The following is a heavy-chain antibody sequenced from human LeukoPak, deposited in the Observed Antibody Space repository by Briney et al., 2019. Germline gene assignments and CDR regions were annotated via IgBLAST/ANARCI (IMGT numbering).Heavy chain of an antibody. Sequence: GRSLRLSCAASGFTFSNYGIHWVRQAPGKGLEWVGRIKSKTDGGTTDYAAPVKGRFTISRDDSKNTLYLQMNSLKTEDTAVYYCATDEGQIDYWGQGTLVTVSS. V-gene: IGHV3-15*01. CDR2: IKSKTDGGTT. CDR1: GFTFSNYG. CDR3: ATDEGQIDY. J-gene: IGHJ4*02.